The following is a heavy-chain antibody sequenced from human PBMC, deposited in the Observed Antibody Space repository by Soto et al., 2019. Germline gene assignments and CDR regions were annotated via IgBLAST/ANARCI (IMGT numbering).Heavy chain of an antibody. Sequence: EVQLLESGGGLVKPGGSLRLSCAASGFTFCSYSMNWVRQAPGKGLEWVSLISSSSGYTYYADSLKGRFTISRDNAKSSLYLQMNSLRAEDTAMYYSVRGELWFDPWGPGTLVIVSS. D-gene: IGHD1-26*01. CDR1: GFTFCSYS. V-gene: IGHV3-21*02. J-gene: IGHJ5*02. CDR3: VRGELWFDP. CDR2: ISSSSGYT.